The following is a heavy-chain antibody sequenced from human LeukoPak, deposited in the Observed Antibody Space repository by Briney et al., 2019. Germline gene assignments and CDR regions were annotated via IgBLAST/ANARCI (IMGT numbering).Heavy chain of an antibody. Sequence: PGRSLRLSCAASGFTFSSYGMHWVRQAPGKGLEWVAVISYDGSNKYYADSVKGRFTISRDNSKNTLYLQMNSLRAEDTAVYYCVASSGWREGFDYWGQGTLVTVSS. CDR1: GFTFSSYG. CDR3: VASSGWREGFDY. J-gene: IGHJ4*02. V-gene: IGHV3-30*19. D-gene: IGHD6-19*01. CDR2: ISYDGSNK.